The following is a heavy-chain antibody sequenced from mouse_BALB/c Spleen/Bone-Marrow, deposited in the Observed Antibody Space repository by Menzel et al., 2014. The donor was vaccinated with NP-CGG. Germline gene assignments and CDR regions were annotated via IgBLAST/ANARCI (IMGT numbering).Heavy chain of an antibody. CDR1: GYAFSNSW. V-gene: IGHV1-82*01. Sequence: VQLQQSGPELVKPGASVRISCKASGYAFSNSWMNWVKQRPGRGLEWIGRIYPGDGDTYYNGKFKGKATLTADKSSSTAYMQLSSLTSVDSAVYFCARSDGYRALDYWGQGTSVTVSS. J-gene: IGHJ4*01. D-gene: IGHD2-3*01. CDR2: IYPGDGDT. CDR3: ARSDGYRALDY.